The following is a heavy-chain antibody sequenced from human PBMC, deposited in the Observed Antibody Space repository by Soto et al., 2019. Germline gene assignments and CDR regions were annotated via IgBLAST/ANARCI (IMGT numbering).Heavy chain of an antibody. CDR1: GFTFDDYA. J-gene: IGHJ6*02. V-gene: IGHV3-9*01. Sequence: EVQLVESGGGLGQPGRSLRLSCAASGFTFDDYAMHWVRQGPGKGLEWVSGISWNSGSIGYAESVKGRFSISRDNTKNSLNLQMNSLRTDDTALYYCAKAVIGYYPASGGGYYYGLDVWGQGTAVTVSS. D-gene: IGHD3-10*01. CDR2: ISWNSGSI. CDR3: AKAVIGYYPASGGGYYYGLDV.